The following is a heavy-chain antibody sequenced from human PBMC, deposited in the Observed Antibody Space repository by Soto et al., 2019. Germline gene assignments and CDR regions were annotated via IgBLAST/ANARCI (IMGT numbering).Heavy chain of an antibody. V-gene: IGHV4-34*01. J-gene: IGHJ6*01. CDR3: ARGGDNYPTTRYYYYYYGMDV. CDR2: INHSGST. CDR1: GGSFSGYY. Sequence: SETLSLTCAVYGGSFSGYYWSWIRQPPGKGLEWFGEINHSGSTNYNPSLKSRVTISVDTSKNQFSLKLSSVTAADTAVYYCARGGDNYPTTRYYYYYYGMDVWGQGTTVTVSS. D-gene: IGHD4-4*01.